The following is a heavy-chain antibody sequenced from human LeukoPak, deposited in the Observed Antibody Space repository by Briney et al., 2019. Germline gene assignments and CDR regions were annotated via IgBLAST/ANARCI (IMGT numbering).Heavy chain of an antibody. CDR1: GFTFSSHA. CDR3: ARDSSIAARPSSY. V-gene: IGHV3-23*01. CDR2: ISGSGGST. J-gene: IGHJ4*02. D-gene: IGHD6-6*01. Sequence: GGSLRLSCAASGFTFSSHAMSWGRQAPGKGLEGGSAISGSGGSTYYADSVKGRFTISRDNSKNTLYLQMNSLRDEDTAVYYCARDSSIAARPSSYWGQGTLVTVSS.